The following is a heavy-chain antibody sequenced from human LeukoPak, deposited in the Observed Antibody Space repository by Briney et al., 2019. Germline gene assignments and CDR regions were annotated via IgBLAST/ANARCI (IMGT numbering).Heavy chain of an antibody. CDR3: STGSGHAFDI. D-gene: IGHD3-10*01. CDR2: INSDGSST. J-gene: IGHJ3*02. Sequence: GGSLGLSCAASGFTFSSYWMHWVRQVPGKGLVWVSRINSDGSSTSYADSVRGRFTISRDNAKNTLYVQMNSLRAEDTAVYYCSTGSGHAFDIWGRGTMVTVSS. CDR1: GFTFSSYW. V-gene: IGHV3-74*01.